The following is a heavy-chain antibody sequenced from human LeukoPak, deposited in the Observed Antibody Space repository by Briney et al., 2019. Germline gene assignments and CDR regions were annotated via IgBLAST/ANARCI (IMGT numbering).Heavy chain of an antibody. Sequence: SETLSLTCAVSGVSFDDYYWSWVRQTPGKGLEWLGEINHSGSTNDSPSLKSRVTLSIDTSRKQFSLNLRSVTVADAGIYYCTRMTTGHDYWGQGTLVTVSS. J-gene: IGHJ4*02. CDR3: TRMTTGHDY. D-gene: IGHD4-17*01. V-gene: IGHV4-34*01. CDR2: INHSGST. CDR1: GVSFDDYY.